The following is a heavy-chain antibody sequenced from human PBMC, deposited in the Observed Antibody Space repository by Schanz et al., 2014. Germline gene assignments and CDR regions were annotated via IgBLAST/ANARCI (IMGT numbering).Heavy chain of an antibody. CDR3: YGMDV. CDR2: IFFRGST. CDR1: GGSISSSSYY. Sequence: QVQLQESGPGLVKPSQTLSLTCAVSGGSISSSSYYWGWIRQPPGKGLEWIGYIFFRGSTYYNPSLKSRVTISIDTSKNQFSLRLTSVTAADTAVYYCYGMDVWGQGTTVTVSS. J-gene: IGHJ6*02. V-gene: IGHV4-30-4*07.